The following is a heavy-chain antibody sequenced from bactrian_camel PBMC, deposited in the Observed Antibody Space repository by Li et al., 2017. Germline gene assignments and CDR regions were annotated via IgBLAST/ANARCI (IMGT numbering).Heavy chain of an antibody. CDR3: ATRAGS. Sequence: VQLVESGGGLVQPGGSLRLSCAASGFTFSRYGMVWVRQAPGKGLEWVSGIYSDGSMTYYTDSAKGRFTISRDNAENTLYLQMNSLKTDDTAVYYCATRAGSWGRGTQVTVS. V-gene: IGHV3S6*01. CDR1: GFTFSRYG. D-gene: IGHD4*01. CDR2: IYSDGSMT. J-gene: IGHJ6*01.